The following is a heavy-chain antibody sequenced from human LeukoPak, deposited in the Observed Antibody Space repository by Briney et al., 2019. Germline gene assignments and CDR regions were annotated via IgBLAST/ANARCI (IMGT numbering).Heavy chain of an antibody. CDR3: TTVLPDENYDSSGCPSGYFDY. V-gene: IGHV3-15*01. CDR2: IKSKTDGGTT. CDR1: GFTFSNAW. D-gene: IGHD3-22*01. J-gene: IGHJ4*02. Sequence: KSGGSLRLSCAASGFTFSNAWMSWVRQAPGKGLEWVGRIKSKTDGGTTDYAAPVKGRFTISRDDSKNTLYLQMNSLKTEDTAVYYCTTVLPDENYDSSGCPSGYFDYWGQGTLVTVSS.